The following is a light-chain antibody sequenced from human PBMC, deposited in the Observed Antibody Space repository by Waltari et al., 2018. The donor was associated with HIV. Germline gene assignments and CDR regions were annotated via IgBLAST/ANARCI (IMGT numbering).Light chain of an antibody. CDR2: SNN. CDR3: AAWDDSLNGWV. CDR1: SFNHGRNT. Sequence: QSVLTQPPSASGTPRQRLTISCSGSSFNHGRNTVHWYQPLPGTAPKLLIYSNNQRPSGVPDRFSGSKSGTSASLAISGLQSEDEADYYCAAWDDSLNGWVFGGGTKLTVL. J-gene: IGLJ3*02. V-gene: IGLV1-44*01.